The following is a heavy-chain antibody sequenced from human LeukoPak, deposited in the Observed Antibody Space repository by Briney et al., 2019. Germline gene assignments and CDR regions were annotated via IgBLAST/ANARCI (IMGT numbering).Heavy chain of an antibody. J-gene: IGHJ3*02. V-gene: IGHV3-23*01. Sequence: GGSLRLSCAASGFTFSSYGMSWVRQAPGKGLEWDSAISGSGGSTYYADSVKGRFSISRDNSKNTLYLQMNSRRAEDTAVYYCAKPDAFDIWGQGTMVTVSS. CDR1: GFTFSSYG. CDR2: ISGSGGST. CDR3: AKPDAFDI.